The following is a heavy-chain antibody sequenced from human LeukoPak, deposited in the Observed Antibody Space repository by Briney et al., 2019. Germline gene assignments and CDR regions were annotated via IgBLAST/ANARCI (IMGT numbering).Heavy chain of an antibody. D-gene: IGHD3-10*01. CDR2: ISGSGGST. CDR3: AKGSSRYYGSGSYSEYYFDY. CDR1: GFTFSSYA. V-gene: IGHV3-23*01. J-gene: IGHJ4*02. Sequence: PGGSLRLSCAASGFTFSSYAMSWVRQAPGKGLEWVSAISGSGGSTYYADSVKGRFTISRDNSKNTLYLQMNSLGAEDTAVYYCAKGSSRYYGSGSYSEYYFDYWGQGTLVTVSS.